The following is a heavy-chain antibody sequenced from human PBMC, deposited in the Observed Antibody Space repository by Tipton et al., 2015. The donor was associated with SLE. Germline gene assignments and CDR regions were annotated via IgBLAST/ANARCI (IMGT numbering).Heavy chain of an antibody. CDR1: GGSISGYY. V-gene: IGHV4-59*01. Sequence: LRLSCTVSGGSISGYYWTWIRQPPGKGLEWIGHIYYSGSYYSGSTNYNPSLKSRVTISEDTSKDQFSLKLSSVTAADTAVYYCARDYGPGNWFDPWGQGTLVTVSS. CDR3: ARDYGPGNWFDP. D-gene: IGHD4-17*01. J-gene: IGHJ5*02. CDR2: IYYSGSYYSGST.